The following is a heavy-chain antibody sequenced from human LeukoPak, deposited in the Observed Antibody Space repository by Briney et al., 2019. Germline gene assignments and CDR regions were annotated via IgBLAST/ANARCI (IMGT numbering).Heavy chain of an antibody. CDR3: ARDSYGIDY. CDR1: GYTFTDYF. J-gene: IGHJ4*02. CDR2: INPNSGAT. V-gene: IGHV1-2*02. Sequence: GASMKVSCKASGYTFTDYFMLWVRQAPGQGLEWMGWINPNSGATNYAQKFQGRVTMTRDTSITTAYMELSNLRAEDTAVYFCARDSYGIDYWGQGTLVTVSS. D-gene: IGHD4-17*01.